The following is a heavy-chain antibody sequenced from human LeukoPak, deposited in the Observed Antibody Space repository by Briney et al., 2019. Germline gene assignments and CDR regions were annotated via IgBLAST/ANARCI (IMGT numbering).Heavy chain of an antibody. CDR3: AREATDPGYCTNGVCYRNYYYYMDV. CDR2: IKQDGSEK. V-gene: IGHV3-7*01. Sequence: PGGSLRLSCAASGFTFSSYWMSWVRQAPGKGRGWVANIKQDGSEKYYVDSVKGRFTISRDNAKNSLYLQMNSLRAEDTAVYYCAREATDPGYCTNGVCYRNYYYYMDVWGEGTTVTVSS. CDR1: GFTFSSYW. J-gene: IGHJ6*03. D-gene: IGHD2-8*01.